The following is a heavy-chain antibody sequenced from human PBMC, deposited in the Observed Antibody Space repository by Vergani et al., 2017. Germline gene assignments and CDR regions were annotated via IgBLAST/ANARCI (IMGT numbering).Heavy chain of an antibody. CDR1: GITFKNAW. J-gene: IGHJ4*02. Sequence: VQVVESGGGLIKPGGSLRLSCVVSGITFKNAWINWVRQAPGKGLEWVAFIRYDGSNKYYADSVKGRFTISRDNSKNTLYLQMNSLRAEDTAVYYCAKDAYSSYFDYWGQGTLVTVSS. V-gene: IGHV3-30*02. CDR3: AKDAYSSYFDY. CDR2: IRYDGSNK. D-gene: IGHD6-13*01.